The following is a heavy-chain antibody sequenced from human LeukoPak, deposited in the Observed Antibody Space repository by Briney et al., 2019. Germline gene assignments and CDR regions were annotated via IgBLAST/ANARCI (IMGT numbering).Heavy chain of an antibody. J-gene: IGHJ4*02. CDR2: IYYSGST. CDR1: GGSISSSSYY. V-gene: IGHV4-39*01. D-gene: IGHD2-21*02. Sequence: PSETLSLTCTVSGGSISSSSYYWGGIRQPPGKGLGWIGSIYYSGSTYYNPSLKSRVTISVDTSKNQFSLRLSSVTAADTAVYYCARLLCSGSDCYLDYWGQGALVTVSS. CDR3: ARLLCSGSDCYLDY.